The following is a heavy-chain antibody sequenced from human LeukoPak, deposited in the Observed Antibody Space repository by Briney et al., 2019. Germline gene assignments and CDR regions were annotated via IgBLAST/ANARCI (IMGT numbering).Heavy chain of an antibody. Sequence: ASVKVSCKASEYTFTGYYMHWVRQAPGQGLEWMGRINPNSGGTNYAQKFQGRVTMTRDTSISTAYMELSRLRSDDTAVYYCARGRYGSGPADYWGQGTLVTVSS. CDR1: EYTFTGYY. CDR2: INPNSGGT. CDR3: ARGRYGSGPADY. D-gene: IGHD3-10*01. J-gene: IGHJ4*02. V-gene: IGHV1-2*06.